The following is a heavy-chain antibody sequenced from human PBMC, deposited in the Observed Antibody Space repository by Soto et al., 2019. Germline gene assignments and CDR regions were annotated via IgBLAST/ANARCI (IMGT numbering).Heavy chain of an antibody. J-gene: IGHJ4*02. D-gene: IGHD2-15*01. CDR3: ARDTPPLHSQSFDH. CDR1: GYNFIGYF. V-gene: IGHV1-2*02. Sequence: ASVKVSCKASGYNFIGYFIHWVRQAPGQGPEWMGWINSNSGGTMYAEKFQGRVSMTRDASIRVVYLELSGLTSDDTAVYYCARDTPPLHSQSFDHWGQGALVTVSS. CDR2: INSNSGGT.